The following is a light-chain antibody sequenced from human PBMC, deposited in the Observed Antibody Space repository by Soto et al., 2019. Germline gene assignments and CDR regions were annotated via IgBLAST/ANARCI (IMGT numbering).Light chain of an antibody. CDR3: QQYGDSPLT. Sequence: EIVLTQSPATLSLSPGERATLSCRASQSVSSYLAWYQQKPGQPPRLLIYDASTRATGIPARFSGSGSGTEFTLTISRLEPEDFAVYYCQQYGDSPLTFGGGTKVDIK. CDR1: QSVSSY. J-gene: IGKJ4*01. V-gene: IGKV3-11*01. CDR2: DAS.